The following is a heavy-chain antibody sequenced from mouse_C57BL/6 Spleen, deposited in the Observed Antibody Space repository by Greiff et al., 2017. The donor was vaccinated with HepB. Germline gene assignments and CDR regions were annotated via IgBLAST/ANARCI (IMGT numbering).Heavy chain of an antibody. CDR2: ISSGGDYI. V-gene: IGHV5-9-1*02. J-gene: IGHJ2*01. D-gene: IGHD1-1*01. CDR1: GFTFSSYA. CDR3: TRDRANYGSSLGFDY. Sequence: EVHLVESGEGLVKPGGSLKLSCAASGFTFSSYAMSWVRQTPEKRLEWVAYISSGGDYIYYADTVKGRFTISRDNARNTLYLQMSSLKSEDTAMYYCTRDRANYGSSLGFDYWGQGTTLTVSS.